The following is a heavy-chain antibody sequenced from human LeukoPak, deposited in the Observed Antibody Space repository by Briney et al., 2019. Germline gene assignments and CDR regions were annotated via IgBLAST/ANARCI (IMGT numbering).Heavy chain of an antibody. J-gene: IGHJ6*03. D-gene: IGHD3-22*01. CDR2: INHSGRT. CDR1: GASISSGSYY. CDR3: ARDMYYYDSSCFYYYYYMDV. V-gene: IGHV4-39*07. Sequence: SSETLSLTCTVSGASISSGSYYWSWIRQPPGKGLEWIGEINHSGRTNYNPSLKSRVTISVDTSKNQFSLKLSSVTAADTAVYYCARDMYYYDSSCFYYYYYMDVWGKGTTVTVSS.